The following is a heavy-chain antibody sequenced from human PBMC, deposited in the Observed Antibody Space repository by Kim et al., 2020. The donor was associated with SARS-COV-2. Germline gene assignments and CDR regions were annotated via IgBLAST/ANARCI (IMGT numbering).Heavy chain of an antibody. CDR1: GFTFSSYG. V-gene: IGHV3-30*18. CDR2: ISYDGSNK. J-gene: IGHJ6*02. D-gene: IGHD3-10*01. Sequence: GGSLRLSCAASGFTFSSYGMHWVRQAPGKGLEWVAVISYDGSNKYYADSVKGRFTISRDNSKNTLYLQMNSLRAEDTAVYYCAKDVRVRGAIRTKGGMDVWGQGTTVTVSS. CDR3: AKDVRVRGAIRTKGGMDV.